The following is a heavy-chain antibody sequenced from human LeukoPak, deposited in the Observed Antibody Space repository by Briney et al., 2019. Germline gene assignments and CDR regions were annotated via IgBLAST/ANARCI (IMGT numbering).Heavy chain of an antibody. Sequence: PSETLSLTCAVSGYSISSGYYWGWIRQPPGKGLEWIGSIYHSGSTYYNPPLKSRVTISVDTSKNQFSLKLSSVTAADTAVYYCARHPALGYFDYWGQGTLVTVSS. D-gene: IGHD7-27*01. CDR1: GYSISSGYY. J-gene: IGHJ4*02. CDR2: IYHSGST. CDR3: ARHPALGYFDY. V-gene: IGHV4-38-2*01.